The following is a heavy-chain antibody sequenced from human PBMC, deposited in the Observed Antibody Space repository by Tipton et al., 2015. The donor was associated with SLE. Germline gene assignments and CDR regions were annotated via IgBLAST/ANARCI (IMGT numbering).Heavy chain of an antibody. Sequence: TLSLTCTVSGGSISRIGYYWSWIRQHPGKGPEWIGYIYHTGSTYYNPSLESRLTISIDTSKSQFSLRLTSMTPADTALYYCARARRTTSSHFDYWGQGTLVTVSS. CDR2: IYHTGST. D-gene: IGHD1-14*01. J-gene: IGHJ4*02. CDR3: ARARRTTSSHFDY. CDR1: GGSISRIGYY. V-gene: IGHV4-31*03.